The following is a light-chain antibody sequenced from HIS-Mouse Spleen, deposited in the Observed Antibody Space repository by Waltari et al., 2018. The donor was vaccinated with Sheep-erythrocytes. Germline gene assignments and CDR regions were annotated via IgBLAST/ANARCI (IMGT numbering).Light chain of an antibody. CDR2: DVS. CDR3: CSYAGSYNHV. V-gene: IGLV2-11*01. J-gene: IGLJ1*01. Sequence: QSALTQPRSVSGSPGQSVTISCTGTSSDVGGYNYVSWYQQHPGQAPKLMIYDVSKRPSGVPDRFSGSKSGNTASLTISGPQAEDEADYYCCSYAGSYNHVFATGTKVTVL. CDR1: SSDVGGYNY.